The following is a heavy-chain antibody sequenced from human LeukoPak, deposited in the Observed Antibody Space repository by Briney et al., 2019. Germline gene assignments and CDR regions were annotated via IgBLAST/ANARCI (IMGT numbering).Heavy chain of an antibody. V-gene: IGHV1-69*13. D-gene: IGHD4-23*01. J-gene: IGHJ2*01. Sequence: SVKVSCKASGGTFSSYAISWVRQAPGQGLEWMGGIIPIFGTANYAQKFQGRVTITADESTSTAYMELSSLRSEDTAVYYCARATGNSDHSPQEPIDLYFDLWGRGTLVTVSS. CDR1: GGTFSSYA. CDR2: IIPIFGTA. CDR3: ARATGNSDHSPQEPIDLYFDL.